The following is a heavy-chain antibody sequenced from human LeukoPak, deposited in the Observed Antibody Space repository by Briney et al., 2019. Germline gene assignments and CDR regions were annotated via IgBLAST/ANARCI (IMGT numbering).Heavy chain of an antibody. J-gene: IGHJ3*02. V-gene: IGHV3-21*01. CDR3: ARDPEGAFDI. Sequence: PGGSLRLSCAASGFTFSSYSMNWVRQAPGKGLEWVSSISSSSSYIYYADSVKGRFTIPRDNAKNSLYLQMNSLRAEDTAVYYCARDPEGAFDIRGQGTMVTVSS. CDR1: GFTFSSYS. CDR2: ISSSSSYI.